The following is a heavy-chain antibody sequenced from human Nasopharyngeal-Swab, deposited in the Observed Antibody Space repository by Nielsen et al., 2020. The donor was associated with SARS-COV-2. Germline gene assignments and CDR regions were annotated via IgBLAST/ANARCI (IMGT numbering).Heavy chain of an antibody. Sequence: GESLKISCAASGFTFSSYGMHWVRQAPGKGLEWVAVISYDGSNKYYADSVKGRFTISRDNSKNTLYLQMNSLRAEDTAVYYCTRHISIFALDYWGRGTPVTVSS. CDR3: TRHISIFALDY. CDR1: GFTFSSYG. D-gene: IGHD3-3*01. J-gene: IGHJ4*02. V-gene: IGHV3-30*03. CDR2: ISYDGSNK.